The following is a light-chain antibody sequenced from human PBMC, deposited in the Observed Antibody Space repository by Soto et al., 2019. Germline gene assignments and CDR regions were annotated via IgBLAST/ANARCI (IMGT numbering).Light chain of an antibody. V-gene: IGLV2-14*01. Sequence: QSVLTQPASVSGSPGQSITISRTGTSSDVGGYNYVSWYQQHPGKAPKLMIYEVSNRPSGVSNRFSGSKSGNTASLTISGLQAEDEADYYCSSYTSSSTLLGTGTKVTVL. CDR2: EVS. CDR1: SSDVGGYNY. J-gene: IGLJ1*01. CDR3: SSYTSSSTL.